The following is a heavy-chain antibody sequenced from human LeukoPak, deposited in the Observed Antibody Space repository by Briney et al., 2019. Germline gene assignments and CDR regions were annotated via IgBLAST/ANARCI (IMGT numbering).Heavy chain of an antibody. CDR3: ARGGAYFDY. J-gene: IGHJ4*02. Sequence: SGGSLRLSCAASGLTFTTYWMTWVRQAPGRGLEWVANIKEDGSAKYYVDSVKSRFTISRDNAKNSLFLQMNSLRVEDTAVYHCARGGAYFDYWGQGTLVTVSS. V-gene: IGHV3-7*01. D-gene: IGHD1-26*01. CDR2: IKEDGSAK. CDR1: GLTFTTYW.